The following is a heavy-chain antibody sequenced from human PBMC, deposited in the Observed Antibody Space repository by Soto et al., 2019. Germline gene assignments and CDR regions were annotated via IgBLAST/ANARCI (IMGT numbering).Heavy chain of an antibody. D-gene: IGHD3-9*01. Sequence: QLQLQESGPGLVKPSETLSLTCSVSGDSINSDNYYWGWIRQPPGKGLEWIGSIYYRGNTYYNPSLKTQVTISLDKSKSQFSLKLNSVTAADSAVYFCASLEGLATISYYFDYWGQGTLVTVSS. V-gene: IGHV4-39*01. J-gene: IGHJ4*02. CDR2: IYYRGNT. CDR3: ASLEGLATISYYFDY. CDR1: GDSINSDNYY.